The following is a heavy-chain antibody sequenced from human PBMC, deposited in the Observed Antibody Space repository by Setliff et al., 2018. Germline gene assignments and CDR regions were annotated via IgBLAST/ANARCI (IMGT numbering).Heavy chain of an antibody. V-gene: IGHV4-38-2*02. D-gene: IGHD4-17*01. CDR1: GYSISSGHY. Sequence: LSLTCTVSGYSISSGHYWGWIRQPPGKGLEWIGSISHSGSTYYNPSLRSRVTISLDASKNQFSPKLTSVTAADTAVYYCAGGRRYDYGWDFDYWGQGTLVTVSS. J-gene: IGHJ4*02. CDR3: AGGRRYDYGWDFDY. CDR2: ISHSGST.